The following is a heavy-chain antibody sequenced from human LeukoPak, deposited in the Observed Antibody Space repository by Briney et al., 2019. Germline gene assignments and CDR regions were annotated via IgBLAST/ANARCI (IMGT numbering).Heavy chain of an antibody. CDR3: ARGAWESRGSFDY. CDR1: GGSFSGYY. D-gene: IGHD1-26*01. J-gene: IGHJ4*02. CDR2: INHSGST. V-gene: IGHV4-34*01. Sequence: SETLPLTCAVYGGSFSGYYWSWIRQPPGKGLEWIGEINHSGSTNYNPSLKSRVTISVDTSKNQFSLKLSSVTAADTAVYYCARGAWESRGSFDYWGQGTLVTVSS.